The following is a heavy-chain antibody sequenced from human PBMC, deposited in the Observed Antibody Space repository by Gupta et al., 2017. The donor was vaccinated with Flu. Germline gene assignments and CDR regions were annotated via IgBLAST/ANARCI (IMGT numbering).Heavy chain of an antibody. Sequence: QLQLQESGPGLVKPSETLSLTCSVSGGPIPNPLSYLGCIRQTPGQGLEWIGSIFHSGDTFYNPSLKGRATMSLDTSKNQFSLNVNSVTVADTAVYYCAGRRDGYNLGVDYWGQGSLVTVSS. CDR3: AGRRDGYNLGVDY. CDR2: IFHSGDT. D-gene: IGHD5-24*01. J-gene: IGHJ4*02. V-gene: IGHV4-39*01. CDR1: GGPIPNPLSY.